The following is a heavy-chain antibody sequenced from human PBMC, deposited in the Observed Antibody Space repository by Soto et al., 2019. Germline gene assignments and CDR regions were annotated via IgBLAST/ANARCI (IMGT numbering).Heavy chain of an antibody. CDR2: IYHSGST. CDR3: ARSYSQHYGKGGWFDP. CDR1: GGSISSGGYS. Sequence: SETLSLTCAVSGGSISSGGYSWIWIRHPPGKGLEWIGYIYHSGSTYYNPSLKSRVTISVDRSKNQFSLKLSSVTAADTAVYYCARSYSQHYGKGGWFDPWGQGTLVTVSS. V-gene: IGHV4-30-2*01. J-gene: IGHJ5*02. D-gene: IGHD4-17*01.